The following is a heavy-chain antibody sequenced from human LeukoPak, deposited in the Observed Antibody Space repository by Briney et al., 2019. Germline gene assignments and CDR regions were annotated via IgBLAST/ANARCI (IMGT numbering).Heavy chain of an antibody. CDR2: INPNSGGT. J-gene: IGHJ3*02. CDR1: GYTSTGYY. Sequence: ASVKVSCKASGYTSTGYYMHWVRQAPGQGLEWMGWINPNSGGTNYAQKFQGRVTMTRDTSISTAYMELSRLRSDDTAVYYCAASIAAAGTAFDIWGQGTMVTVSS. D-gene: IGHD6-13*01. CDR3: AASIAAAGTAFDI. V-gene: IGHV1-2*02.